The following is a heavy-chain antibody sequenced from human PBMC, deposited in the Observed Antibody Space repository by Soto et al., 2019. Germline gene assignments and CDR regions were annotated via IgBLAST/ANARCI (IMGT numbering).Heavy chain of an antibody. D-gene: IGHD7-27*01. CDR1: GFTFSSYG. Sequence: QVQLVESGGGVVQPGRSLRLSCAASGFTFSSYGMHWVRQAPGKGLEWVAVISYDGSNKYYADSVKGRFTISRDNSKNTRYLQMNGLRAEDTAVYYGAKDLLGPGRAYGMDVWGQGTTVTVSS. V-gene: IGHV3-30*18. CDR3: AKDLLGPGRAYGMDV. J-gene: IGHJ6*02. CDR2: ISYDGSNK.